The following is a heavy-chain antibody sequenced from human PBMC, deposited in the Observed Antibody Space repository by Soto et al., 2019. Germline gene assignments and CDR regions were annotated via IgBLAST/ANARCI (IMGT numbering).Heavy chain of an antibody. J-gene: IGHJ4*02. CDR1: GFTFSNAW. D-gene: IGHD3-3*01. CDR2: IKSKTDGGTT. CDR3: TTVRSYYDFWSGYPEDY. V-gene: IGHV3-15*01. Sequence: VQLVESGGGLVKPGGSLRLSCAASGFTFSNAWMSWVRQAPGKGLEWVGRIKSKTDGGTTDYAAPVKGRFTISRDDSKNTLYLQMNSLKTEDTAVYYCTTVRSYYDFWSGYPEDYWGQGTLVTVSS.